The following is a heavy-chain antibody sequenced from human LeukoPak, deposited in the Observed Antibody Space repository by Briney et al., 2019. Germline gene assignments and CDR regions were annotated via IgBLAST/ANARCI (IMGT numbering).Heavy chain of an antibody. V-gene: IGHV3-30*18. J-gene: IGHJ4*02. CDR1: GFTFSSYG. Sequence: GRSLRLSCAASGFTFSSYGMHWVRQAPGKGLEWVAVISYDGSNKYYAGSVKGRFTISRDNSKNTLYLQMNSLRAEDTAVYYCAKDPWDYWGQGTLVTVSS. CDR2: ISYDGSNK. CDR3: AKDPWDY.